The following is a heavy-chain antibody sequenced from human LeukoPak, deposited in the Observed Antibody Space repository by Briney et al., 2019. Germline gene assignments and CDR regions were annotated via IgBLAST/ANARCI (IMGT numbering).Heavy chain of an antibody. D-gene: IGHD2-2*01. CDR1: GFTFSGFD. V-gene: IGHV3-73*01. CDR3: ARRDCSSFSCYSFDY. Sequence: GGSLKLSCAASGFTFSGFDIHWVRQASGKGLEWVARIKTRSEDNAIAYAASVKGRFTVFRDDSKNAAFLQMDSLKTEDTAVYYCARRDCSSFSCYSFDYWGQGTPVTVSS. CDR2: IKTRSEDNAI. J-gene: IGHJ4*02.